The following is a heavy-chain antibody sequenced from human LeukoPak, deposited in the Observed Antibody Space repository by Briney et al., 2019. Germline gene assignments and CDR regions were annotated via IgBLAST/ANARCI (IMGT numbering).Heavy chain of an antibody. D-gene: IGHD3-10*01. V-gene: IGHV3-11*05. Sequence: GGSLRLSCAASGFTFSDYYMSWIRQAPGKGLERVSYVSVVSRYTNYADSVKGRFTISRDNAKNSLYLQMNSLRAEDTAVYYCAREYGSGSCFDFWGQGTLVTVSS. CDR2: VSVVSRYT. J-gene: IGHJ4*02. CDR1: GFTFSDYY. CDR3: AREYGSGSCFDF.